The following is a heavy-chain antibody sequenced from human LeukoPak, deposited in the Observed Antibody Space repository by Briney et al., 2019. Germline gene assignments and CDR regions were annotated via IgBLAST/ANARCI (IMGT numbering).Heavy chain of an antibody. CDR1: GGSISSNNYY. J-gene: IGHJ4*02. V-gene: IGHV4-39*01. CDR2: IFYSGST. Sequence: KPSETLSLTCTVSGGSISSNNYYWGWIRQPPGKGLEWIGSIFYSGSTYYNPSLKSRVTISLDTSKNQFSLKLTSVTAADTAVYYCARGVRYSSGWYGEYYFDYWGQGTLVTVSS. CDR3: ARGVRYSSGWYGEYYFDY. D-gene: IGHD6-19*01.